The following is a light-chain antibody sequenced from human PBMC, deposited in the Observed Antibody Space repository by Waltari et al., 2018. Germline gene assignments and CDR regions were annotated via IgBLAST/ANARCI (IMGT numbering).Light chain of an antibody. Sequence: QSALTQPASVSGSPGQSISISCTGTSIDIGHYDYVSWYQQQPGKAPKMMIYDVSHRPSGVSNRFSGSKSGNPASLIISGLQSEDEGDYYCSSYSGTNTRVIFGGGTKQTVL. CDR1: SIDIGHYDY. CDR2: DVS. CDR3: SSYSGTNTRVI. V-gene: IGLV2-14*03. J-gene: IGLJ2*01.